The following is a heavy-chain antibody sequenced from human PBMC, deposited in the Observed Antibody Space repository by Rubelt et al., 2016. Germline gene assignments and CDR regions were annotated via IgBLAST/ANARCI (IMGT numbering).Heavy chain of an antibody. J-gene: IGHJ5*02. V-gene: IGHV4-59*01. CDR3: ARVIPTYNWFDP. CDR2: IYYSGST. CDR1: GGSISSYY. Sequence: QESGPGLVKPSETLSLTCTVSGGSISSYYWSWIRQPPGEGLEWIGYIYYSGSTNYNPSLKSRVTISVDTSKNQFSLKLSSVTAADTAVYYCARVIPTYNWFDPWGQGTLVTVSS. D-gene: IGHD3-16*02.